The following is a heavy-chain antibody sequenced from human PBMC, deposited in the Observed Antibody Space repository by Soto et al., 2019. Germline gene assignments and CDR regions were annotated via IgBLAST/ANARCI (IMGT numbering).Heavy chain of an antibody. CDR3: AHSLRYSSGWSNPYLQH. CDR2: IYWDDDK. D-gene: IGHD6-19*01. J-gene: IGHJ1*01. CDR1: GFSLSTSGVG. V-gene: IGHV2-5*02. Sequence: SGPTLVNPTQTLTLTCTFSGFSLSTSGVGVGWIRQPPGKALEWLALIYWDDDKRYSPSLKSRLTITKDTSKNQVVLTMTNMDPVDTATYYCAHSLRYSSGWSNPYLQHWGQGTLVTVSS.